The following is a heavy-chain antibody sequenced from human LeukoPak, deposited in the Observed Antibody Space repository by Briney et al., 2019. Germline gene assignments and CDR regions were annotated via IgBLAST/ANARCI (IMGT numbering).Heavy chain of an antibody. Sequence: SETLSLTCAVYDGSFSGYSWGWVRQPPGKGLEWIGGINHSGSTNYNPSLKSRVTISVDTSKNQFSLNLSSVTAADTAVHYCARVSFFRWAATRPSYYYYYMDVWGKGTTVTISS. V-gene: IGHV4-34*01. CDR1: DGSFSGYS. CDR2: INHSGST. J-gene: IGHJ6*03. CDR3: ARVSFFRWAATRPSYYYYYMDV. D-gene: IGHD2-15*01.